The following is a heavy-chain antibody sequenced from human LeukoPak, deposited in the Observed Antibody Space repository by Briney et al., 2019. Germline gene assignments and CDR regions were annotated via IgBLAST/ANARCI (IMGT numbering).Heavy chain of an antibody. Sequence: SETLSLTCTVSGGSISSYYWSWIRQPPGKGLEWIGYIYYSGSTNYNPSLKSRVTISVDTSKNQFSLKLSSVTAADTAVYYCARDAYCGGDCYSAPDDAFDIWGQGTMVTVSS. CDR1: GGSISSYY. D-gene: IGHD2-21*02. J-gene: IGHJ3*02. V-gene: IGHV4-59*01. CDR2: IYYSGST. CDR3: ARDAYCGGDCYSAPDDAFDI.